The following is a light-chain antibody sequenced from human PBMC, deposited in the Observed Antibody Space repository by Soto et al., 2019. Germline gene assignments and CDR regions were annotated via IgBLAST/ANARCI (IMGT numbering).Light chain of an antibody. CDR1: QSVSTNN. CDR2: GAS. V-gene: IGKV3-20*01. Sequence: EIVLTQSPGTLSLSPGDRATLSCRASQSVSTNNFAWYQQRPGQAPRLLIYGASSRATGIPDRFSGSGSGTDFTLTISRLEPEDFAVYYCQQYGSSTETFGQGTKVDIK. J-gene: IGKJ1*01. CDR3: QQYGSSTET.